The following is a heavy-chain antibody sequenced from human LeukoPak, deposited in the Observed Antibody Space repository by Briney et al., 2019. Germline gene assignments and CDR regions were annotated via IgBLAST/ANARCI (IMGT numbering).Heavy chain of an antibody. CDR1: GGSRSSGDYY. V-gene: IGHV4-30-4*08. D-gene: IGHD5-18*01. CDR3: ARSLDTAMDPLDY. J-gene: IGHJ4*02. Sequence: SETLSLTCTVSGGSRSSGDYYWSWILQPPGEGLEWIGYIYYSGSTYYNPSLKSRVTISVDTSKNQFSLKLSSVTAADTAVYYCARSLDTAMDPLDYWGQGTLVTVSS. CDR2: IYYSGST.